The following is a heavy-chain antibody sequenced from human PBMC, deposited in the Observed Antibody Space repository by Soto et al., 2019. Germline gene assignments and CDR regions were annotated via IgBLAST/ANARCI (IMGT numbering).Heavy chain of an antibody. V-gene: IGHV3-23*01. D-gene: IGHD2-8*01. J-gene: IGHJ4*02. CDR3: VKDFRCAD. Sequence: EVQLLESGGDLVQPGGSLRLSCAASGFTFSTFVMSWVRQAPGKGLEWVSAISGDGADTYYADSVRGRFTISRDNSKNTLSLQMNSLRDEDTALYYCVKDFRCADWGQGTLVTVSS. CDR1: GFTFSTFV. CDR2: ISGDGADT.